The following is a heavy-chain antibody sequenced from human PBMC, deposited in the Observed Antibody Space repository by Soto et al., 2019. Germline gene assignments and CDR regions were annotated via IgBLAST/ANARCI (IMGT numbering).Heavy chain of an antibody. Sequence: EVQLVESGGGLVQPGGSLRLSCAASGFTVSSNYMSWVRQDLGKGLEWVSIIYSGGSTYYADSVKGRFTISRHNSKNTLTLQMNSLRAEDTAVYYCAREGSGNAMDVWGQGTTVTVSS. CDR1: GFTVSSNY. V-gene: IGHV3-53*04. D-gene: IGHD3-3*01. J-gene: IGHJ6*02. CDR2: IYSGGST. CDR3: AREGSGNAMDV.